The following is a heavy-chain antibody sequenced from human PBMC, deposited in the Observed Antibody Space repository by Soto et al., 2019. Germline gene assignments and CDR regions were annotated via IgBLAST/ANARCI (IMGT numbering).Heavy chain of an antibody. CDR1: GFTFRSYG. D-gene: IGHD6-6*01. CDR3: AKVVRAHSPSSNFYYYSGLDV. J-gene: IGHJ6*01. Sequence: SLRVSCAASGFTFRSYGMHWVRPAPAKGLEWLAVISNPVINKYYADSLKVRSTISKDNSKDTLILRKNSLGAEDPAIYYFAKVVRAHSPSSNFYYYSGLDVCGQGTTGTVAS. V-gene: IGHV3-30*18. CDR2: ISNPVINK.